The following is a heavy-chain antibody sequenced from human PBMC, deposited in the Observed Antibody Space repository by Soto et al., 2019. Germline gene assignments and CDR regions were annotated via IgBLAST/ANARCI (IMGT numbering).Heavy chain of an antibody. Sequence: GGSLRLSCETSGFAFSTYGMHWVRQPPGKGLEWVAVISFDGSEAFYADSVEGRFTIFRDNANSSLSLQMSSLKTEDTATYYCGMGGYWGQGTLVTVSS. V-gene: IGHV3-30*03. CDR2: ISFDGSEA. D-gene: IGHD3-16*01. J-gene: IGHJ4*02. CDR1: GFAFSTYG. CDR3: GMGGY.